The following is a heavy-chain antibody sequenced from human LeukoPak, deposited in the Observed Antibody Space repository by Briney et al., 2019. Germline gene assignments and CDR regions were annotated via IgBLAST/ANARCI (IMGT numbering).Heavy chain of an antibody. V-gene: IGHV3-23*01. CDR3: AKDQGGRGYGDFDY. J-gene: IGHJ4*02. CDR1: GFTFSSYA. CDR2: ISGSGGST. D-gene: IGHD4-17*01. Sequence: SGGPLRLSCAASGFTFSSYAMSWVRQAPGKGLEWVSAISGSGGSTYYADSVKGRFTISRDNSKNTLYLQMNSLRAEDTAVYYCAKDQGGRGYGDFDYWGQGTLVTVSS.